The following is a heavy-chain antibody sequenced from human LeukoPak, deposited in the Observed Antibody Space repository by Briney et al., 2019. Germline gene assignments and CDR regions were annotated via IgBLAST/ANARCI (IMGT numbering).Heavy chain of an antibody. D-gene: IGHD5-18*01. CDR3: ARSYVDTAMVPGY. J-gene: IGHJ4*02. Sequence: GGSLRLSCAASGFTFSSYWMNWVRQAPGKGLEWVSSISSSSSYIYYADSVKGRFTISRDNAKNSLYLQMNSLRAEDTAVYYCARSYVDTAMVPGYWGQGTLVTVSS. CDR2: ISSSSSYI. CDR1: GFTFSSYW. V-gene: IGHV3-21*01.